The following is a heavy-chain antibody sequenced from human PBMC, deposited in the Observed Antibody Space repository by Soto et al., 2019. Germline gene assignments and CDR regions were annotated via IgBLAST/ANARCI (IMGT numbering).Heavy chain of an antibody. V-gene: IGHV1-18*01. CDR3: ARDPGEMATPRDDYYYGMDV. D-gene: IGHD5-12*01. J-gene: IGHJ6*02. CDR1: GYTFTSYG. Sequence: ASVKVSCKTSGYTFTSYGIAWVRQAPGQGLEWMGWISTSKGNTNYAQKFQGRVTMTTDTSTSTAYMELRSLRSEDTAVYYCARDPGEMATPRDDYYYGMDVWGQGTTVSVAS. CDR2: ISTSKGNT.